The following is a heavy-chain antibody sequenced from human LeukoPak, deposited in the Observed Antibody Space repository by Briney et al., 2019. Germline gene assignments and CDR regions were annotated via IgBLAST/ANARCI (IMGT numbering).Heavy chain of an antibody. D-gene: IGHD4-11*01. CDR2: IYHSGST. Sequence: SETLSLTCAVSGYSITSGHYWAWIRQPPGKGLEWIGNIYHSGSTYYNASLKSRVTISVDTSKNQFSLKLSSVTAADTAVYYCARRYSNYFFDYWGQGTLVTVSS. V-gene: IGHV4-38-2*01. CDR1: GYSITSGHY. J-gene: IGHJ4*02. CDR3: ARRYSNYFFDY.